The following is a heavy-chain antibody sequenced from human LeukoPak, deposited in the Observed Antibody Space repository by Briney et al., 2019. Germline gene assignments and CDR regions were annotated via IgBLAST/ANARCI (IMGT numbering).Heavy chain of an antibody. Sequence: GDSLKISCQGSGYTFTNYWIAWVRQMPGKGLEWMGIIYPGDSDTRYSPSFQGQVTISADKSTNTAYLQWSSLKVSDTATYYCAKYISGFHVIDIWGRGTLVTVSS. CDR3: AKYISGFHVIDI. D-gene: IGHD6-19*01. CDR2: IYPGDSDT. CDR1: GYTFTNYW. V-gene: IGHV5-51*01. J-gene: IGHJ4*02.